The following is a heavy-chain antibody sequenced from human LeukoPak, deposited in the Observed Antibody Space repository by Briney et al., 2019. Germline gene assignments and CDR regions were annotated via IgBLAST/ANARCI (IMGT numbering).Heavy chain of an antibody. V-gene: IGHV3-7*02. Sequence: QPGGSLRLSCAASGFTFSSYWMSWVRQAPGKGLEWVANIKQDGSEKYYVDSVKDRFTISRDNAKNSLCLQMNSLRAEDTAVYYCAVGVYYFDYWGQGTLVTVSS. D-gene: IGHD3-10*01. CDR1: GFTFSSYW. CDR2: IKQDGSEK. CDR3: AVGVYYFDY. J-gene: IGHJ4*02.